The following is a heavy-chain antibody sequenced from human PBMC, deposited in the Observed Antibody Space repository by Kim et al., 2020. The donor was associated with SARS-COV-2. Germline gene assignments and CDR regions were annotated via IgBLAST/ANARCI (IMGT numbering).Heavy chain of an antibody. V-gene: IGHV4-34*01. D-gene: IGHD3-16*02. J-gene: IGHJ4*02. CDR2: INHSGST. CDR1: GGSFSGYY. Sequence: SETLSLTCAVYGGSFSGYYWSWIRQPPGKGLEWIGEINHSGSTNYNPSLKSRVTISVDTSKNQFSLKLSSVTAADTAVYYCARGGHVWGSYRYPTDYWGQGTLVTVSS. CDR3: ARGGHVWGSYRYPTDY.